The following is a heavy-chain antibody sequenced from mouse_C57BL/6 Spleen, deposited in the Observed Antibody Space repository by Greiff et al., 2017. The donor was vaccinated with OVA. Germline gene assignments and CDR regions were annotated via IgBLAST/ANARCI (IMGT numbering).Heavy chain of an antibody. J-gene: IGHJ4*01. D-gene: IGHD4-1*02. CDR3: ARHATGKFPMDY. CDR2: ISSGGSYT. Sequence: EVKLVESGGDLVKPGGSLKLSCAASGFTFSSYGMSWVRQTPDNRLEWVATISSGGSYTYYPDSVKGRFTISRDNAKNTLYLQMSSLKSEDTAMYYCARHATGKFPMDYWGQGTSVTVSS. V-gene: IGHV5-6*01. CDR1: GFTFSSYG.